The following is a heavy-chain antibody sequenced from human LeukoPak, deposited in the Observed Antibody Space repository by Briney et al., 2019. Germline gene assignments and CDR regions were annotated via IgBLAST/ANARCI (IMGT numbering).Heavy chain of an antibody. CDR1: GFTFSSYG. D-gene: IGHD5-24*01. CDR2: ISYDGSNK. V-gene: IGHV3-30*03. Sequence: PGGSLRLSCAASGFTFSSYGMHWVRQAPGKGLEWVAVISYDGSNKYYADSVKGRFTISRDNAKNSLYLQMNGLRAEDTAVYYCARDRGWLTFDYWGQGTLVTVSS. J-gene: IGHJ4*02. CDR3: ARDRGWLTFDY.